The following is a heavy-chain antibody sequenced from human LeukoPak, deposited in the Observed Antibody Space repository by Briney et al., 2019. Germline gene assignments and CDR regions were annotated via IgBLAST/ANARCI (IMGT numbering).Heavy chain of an antibody. D-gene: IGHD4-17*01. CDR1: GFTFSSYA. V-gene: IGHV3-23*01. J-gene: IGHJ4*02. CDR3: AKDEAGNGDYVDYFDY. CDR2: ISGSGDNT. Sequence: GGSLSLSCAASGFTFSSYAMSWVRQAPGKGLEWVSAISGSGDNTYYADSVKGRFTISRDNSKNTLYLQMNSLRAEDTAVYYCAKDEAGNGDYVDYFDYWGQGTLVTVSS.